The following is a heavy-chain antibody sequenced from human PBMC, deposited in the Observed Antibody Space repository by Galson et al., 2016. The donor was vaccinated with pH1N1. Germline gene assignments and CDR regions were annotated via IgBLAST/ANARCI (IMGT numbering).Heavy chain of an antibody. CDR2: IDRDDDK. D-gene: IGHD4-17*01. Sequence: PALVKPTQTLTLTCTFSGFSLSTSGMCVSWIRQPPGKALEWLALIDRDDDKYYSTSLKTRLTISKDTSKNQVVLTMTNMDPVDTATYYCARMTYGDYSNWFDPWGQGTLVTVSS. V-gene: IGHV2-70*01. CDR3: ARMTYGDYSNWFDP. CDR1: GFSLSTSGMC. J-gene: IGHJ5*02.